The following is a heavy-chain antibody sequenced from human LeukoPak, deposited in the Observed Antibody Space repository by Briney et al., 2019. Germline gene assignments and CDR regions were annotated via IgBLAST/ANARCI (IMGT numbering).Heavy chain of an antibody. CDR2: ISYDGSNK. Sequence: PGGSLRLSCAASGFTFSSYGMHWVRQAPGKGLEWVAVISYDGSNKYYADSVKGRFTISRDNSKNTLYLQMNSLRAEDTAVYYCAKDAKFLGSGSYHPNFDYWGQGTLVTVSS. V-gene: IGHV3-30*18. J-gene: IGHJ4*02. D-gene: IGHD3-10*01. CDR3: AKDAKFLGSGSYHPNFDY. CDR1: GFTFSSYG.